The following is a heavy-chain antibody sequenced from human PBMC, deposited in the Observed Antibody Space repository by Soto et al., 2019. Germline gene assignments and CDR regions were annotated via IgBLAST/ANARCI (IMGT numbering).Heavy chain of an antibody. J-gene: IGHJ6*02. V-gene: IGHV3-33*01. CDR3: ARDIRTAMAGSYYYYGMDV. CDR2: IWYDGSNK. Sequence: GGSLRLSCAASGFTFSSYGMHWVRQAPGKGLEWVAVIWYDGSNKYYADSVKGRFTISRDNSKNTLYLQMNSLRAEDTAVYYCARDIRTAMAGSYYYYGMDVWGQGTTVTVSS. D-gene: IGHD5-18*01. CDR1: GFTFSSYG.